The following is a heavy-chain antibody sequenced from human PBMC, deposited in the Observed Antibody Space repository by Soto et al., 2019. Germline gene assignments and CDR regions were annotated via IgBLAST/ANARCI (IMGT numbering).Heavy chain of an antibody. J-gene: IGHJ4*02. CDR2: LNLNSGDT. CDR3: VIDLGGYDLYGPES. V-gene: IGHV1-2*02. Sequence: QVQLVQSGAEVKKPGASVKVSCKASGHTLSDSSMHWLRQAPGQGLEWMGWLNLNSGDTNYAQKFQSRGAMTWDTSISTAYKELTRLKSDDTAMYFCVIDLGGYDLYGPESWGQGTLVTVSS. D-gene: IGHD5-12*01. CDR1: GHTLSDSS.